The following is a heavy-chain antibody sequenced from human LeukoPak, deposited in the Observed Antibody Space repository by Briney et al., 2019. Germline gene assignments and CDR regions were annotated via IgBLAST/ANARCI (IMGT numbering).Heavy chain of an antibody. V-gene: IGHV1-69*06. D-gene: IGHD3-22*01. CDR3: ARTITMIVGGYWFDP. Sequence: SVKVSCKASGGTFSSYAIRWVRQAPGQGLEWMGGIIPMFGTADYAQKLQGRVTITADKSTSTAYMELRSLRSDDTAVYYCARTITMIVGGYWFDPWGQGTLVTVSS. CDR2: IIPMFGTA. CDR1: GGTFSSYA. J-gene: IGHJ5*02.